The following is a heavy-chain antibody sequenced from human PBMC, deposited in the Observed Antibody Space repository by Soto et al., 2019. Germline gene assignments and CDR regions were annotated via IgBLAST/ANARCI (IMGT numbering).Heavy chain of an antibody. J-gene: IGHJ6*03. CDR1: GGTFSSYA. V-gene: IGHV1-69*05. CDR3: ARVSGDCSSTSCAPDYYYYYMDV. CDR2: IIPNFGTT. D-gene: IGHD2-2*01. Sequence: SVKVSCKASGGTFSSYAISWVRQAPGQGLEWMGGIIPNFGTTNYAQKFQGRVTITTDTSTSTAYMELSSLRSEDTAVYYCARVSGDCSSTSCAPDYYYYYMDVWGKGTTVTVSS.